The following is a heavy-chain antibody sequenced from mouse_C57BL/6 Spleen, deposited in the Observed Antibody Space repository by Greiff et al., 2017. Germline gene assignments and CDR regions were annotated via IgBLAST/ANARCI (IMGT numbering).Heavy chain of an antibody. D-gene: IGHD1-1*01. CDR3: ARSGSRGWYFDV. Sequence: QVQLQQPGAELVRPGTSVKLSCKASGYTFTSYWMHWVKQRPGQGLEWIGVIDPSDSYTNYNQKFKGKATLTVDTPSSKAYMQLSSLTSEDSAVYYCARSGSRGWYFDVWGTGTTVTVSS. J-gene: IGHJ1*03. V-gene: IGHV1-59*01. CDR1: GYTFTSYW. CDR2: IDPSDSYT.